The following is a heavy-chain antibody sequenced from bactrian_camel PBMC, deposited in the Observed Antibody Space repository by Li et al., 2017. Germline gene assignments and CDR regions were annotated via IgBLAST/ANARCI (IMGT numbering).Heavy chain of an antibody. D-gene: IGHD3*01. CDR2: IAPDDST. V-gene: IGHV3S67*01. CDR1: GFSFSTFG. J-gene: IGHJ4*01. Sequence: VQLVESGGGLVQPGGSLRLSCAASGFSFSTFGMSWVRRAPGKEREGVAVIAPDDSTNYGDSVRGRFTISRDNAKNTLYLQLNSLETEDTAMYYCAKYYSSSNVVCLLQSPAARGPRSPSPQ.